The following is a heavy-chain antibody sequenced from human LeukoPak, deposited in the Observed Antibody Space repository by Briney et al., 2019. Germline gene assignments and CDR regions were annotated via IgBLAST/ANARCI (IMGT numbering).Heavy chain of an antibody. CDR2: ISAYNGDT. Sequence: ASVKISCKASGYIFSSYGFSWVRQAPGQGLEWMGWISAYNGDTNYAQKLQGRVTMTTDTSTSTAYMELRSLRSDDTAVYYCARAPISRGYYFDYWGQETLVTVSS. CDR1: GYIFSSYG. J-gene: IGHJ4*02. CDR3: ARAPISRGYYFDY. V-gene: IGHV1-18*01.